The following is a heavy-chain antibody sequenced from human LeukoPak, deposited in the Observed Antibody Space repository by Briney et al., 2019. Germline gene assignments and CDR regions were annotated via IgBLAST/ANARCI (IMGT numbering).Heavy chain of an antibody. CDR1: GYTLTQLS. J-gene: IGHJ4*02. D-gene: IGHD3-3*01. CDR2: FDPEDGET. Sequence: ASVKVSCKVSGYTLTQLSVHWVRQAPGKGLEWMGGFDPEDGETIYAQKFQGRVTMTEDTSTDTAYMELSSLRSEDTAVYYCATAQRGSGYSSFDYWGQGTLVTVSS. CDR3: ATAQRGSGYSSFDY. V-gene: IGHV1-24*01.